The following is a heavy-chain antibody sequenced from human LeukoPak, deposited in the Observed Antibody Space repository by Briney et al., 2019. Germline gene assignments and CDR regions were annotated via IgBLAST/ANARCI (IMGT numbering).Heavy chain of an antibody. D-gene: IGHD3-10*01. CDR2: IYYSGST. CDR1: GGSISSSSYY. J-gene: IGHJ4*02. V-gene: IGHV4-39*01. CDR3: ARHIKRFGELYDDY. Sequence: SETLSLTCTVSGGSISSSSYYWGWIRQPPGNGLEWIGSIYYSGSTYYNPSLKSRVTISVDTSKNQFSLKLSSVTAADTAVYYCARHIKRFGELYDDYWGQGTLVTVSS.